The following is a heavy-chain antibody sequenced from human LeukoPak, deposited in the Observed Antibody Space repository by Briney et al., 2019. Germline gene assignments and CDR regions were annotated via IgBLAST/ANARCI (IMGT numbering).Heavy chain of an antibody. J-gene: IGHJ4*02. Sequence: ASVKVSCKASGYTFTTYDINWVRQATGQGLEWMGWMNPNSGYTGYAQKFQGRVAITRDTSISTAYMELSSLRSEDTAVYYCARVAGSIDYWGQGTLVTVSS. V-gene: IGHV1-8*03. CDR2: MNPNSGYT. CDR3: ARVAGSIDY. CDR1: GYTFTTYD. D-gene: IGHD6-19*01.